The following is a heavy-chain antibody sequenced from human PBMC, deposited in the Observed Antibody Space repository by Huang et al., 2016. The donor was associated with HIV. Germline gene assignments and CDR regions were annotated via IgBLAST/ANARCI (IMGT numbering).Heavy chain of an antibody. CDR1: GYTVSELS. V-gene: IGHV1-24*01. CDR2: FDPEEGET. D-gene: IGHD2-15*01. Sequence: QVPLVESGAELKKPGASVRVSCKVSGYTVSELSLHWVRQAPEKGLEWMGGFDPEEGETINAQRVQGRVTMTEDTPTDTAYMELSSLRPEDTPVYYCATSTPDVGAGVLRSAFDIWGQGTMVTVSS. CDR3: ATSTPDVGAGVLRSAFDI. J-gene: IGHJ3*02.